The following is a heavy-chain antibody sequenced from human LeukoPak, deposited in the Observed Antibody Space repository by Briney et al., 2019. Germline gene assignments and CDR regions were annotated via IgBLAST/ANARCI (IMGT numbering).Heavy chain of an antibody. Sequence: SQTLSLTCTVSGGSISSGDYYWSWIRQPPGKGLEWIGYIYYSGSTYYNPSLKSRVTISVDTSKNQFSLKLSSVTAADTAVYYCARYSSSWYLEPPHDAFDIWGQGTMVTVSS. CDR3: ARYSSSWYLEPPHDAFDI. J-gene: IGHJ3*02. CDR2: IYYSGST. CDR1: GGSISSGDYY. D-gene: IGHD6-13*01. V-gene: IGHV4-30-4*08.